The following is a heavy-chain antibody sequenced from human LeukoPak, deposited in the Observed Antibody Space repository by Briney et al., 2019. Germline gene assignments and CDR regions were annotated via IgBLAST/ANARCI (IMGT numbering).Heavy chain of an antibody. CDR3: ARNRLQWLVGIGFDY. CDR1: GDKITNHG. Sequence: ASVKVSCKTSGDKITNHGISWVRQAPGQGLEWMGWINPNSGGTNYAQKFQGRVTMTRDTSISTAYMELSRLRSDDTAVYYCARNRLQWLVGIGFDYWGQGTLVTVSS. D-gene: IGHD6-19*01. V-gene: IGHV1-2*02. CDR2: INPNSGGT. J-gene: IGHJ4*02.